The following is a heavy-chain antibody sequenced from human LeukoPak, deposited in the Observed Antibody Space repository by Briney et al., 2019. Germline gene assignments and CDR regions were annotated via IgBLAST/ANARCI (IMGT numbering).Heavy chain of an antibody. J-gene: IGHJ3*02. CDR2: ISYDGSNK. Sequence: PGGSLRLSCAASGFTFSSYGMHWVRQAPGKGLEWVAVISYDGSNKYYADSVKGRFTISRDNSKNTLYLQMNSLRAEDTAVYYCAKEEEWELIFSGDAFDIWGQGTMVTVSS. CDR3: AKEEEWELIFSGDAFDI. CDR1: GFTFSSYG. D-gene: IGHD1-26*01. V-gene: IGHV3-30*18.